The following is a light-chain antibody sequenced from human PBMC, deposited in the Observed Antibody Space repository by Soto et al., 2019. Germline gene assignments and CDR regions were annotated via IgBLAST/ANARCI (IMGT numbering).Light chain of an antibody. Sequence: DIHMTQSPSTLSASVGDRVTITCRASQSISIWLAWYQQKPGRAPNLLIYGTSSLESGVPSRFSSSGSGTEFTLTISSLQPDDVATYYCQNYNDYSWTFGQGTKVEIK. V-gene: IGKV1-5*03. CDR3: QNYNDYSWT. J-gene: IGKJ1*01. CDR1: QSISIW. CDR2: GTS.